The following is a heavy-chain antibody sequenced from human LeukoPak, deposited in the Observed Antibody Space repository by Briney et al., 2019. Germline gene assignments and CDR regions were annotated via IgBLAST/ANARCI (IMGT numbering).Heavy chain of an antibody. J-gene: IGHJ4*02. D-gene: IGHD3-22*01. V-gene: IGHV4-59*01. CDR1: GGSISSYY. Sequence: PSETLSLTCTVSGGSISSYYWSWIRQPPGKGLEWIGYTYYSGSTNYNPSLKSRVTISVDTSKNQFSLKLSSVTAADTAVYYCARAPPWDYYDSSGYLDYWGQGTLVTVSS. CDR3: ARAPPWDYYDSSGYLDY. CDR2: TYYSGST.